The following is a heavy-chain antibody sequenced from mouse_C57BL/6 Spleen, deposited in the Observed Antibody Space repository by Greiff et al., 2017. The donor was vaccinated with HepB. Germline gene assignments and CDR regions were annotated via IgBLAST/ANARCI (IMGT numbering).Heavy chain of an antibody. Sequence: QVHVKQSGAELVKPGASVKLSCKASGYTFTSYWMQWVKQRPGQGLEWIGEIDPSDSYTNYNQKFKGKATLTVDTSSSTAYMQLSSLTSEDSAVYYCARGGLGEAYWGQGTLVTVSA. CDR1: GYTFTSYW. D-gene: IGHD4-1*01. CDR3: ARGGLGEAY. V-gene: IGHV1-50*01. J-gene: IGHJ3*01. CDR2: IDPSDSYT.